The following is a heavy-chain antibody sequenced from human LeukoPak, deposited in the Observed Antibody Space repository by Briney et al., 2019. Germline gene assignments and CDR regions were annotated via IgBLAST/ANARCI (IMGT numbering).Heavy chain of an antibody. D-gene: IGHD1-26*01. V-gene: IGHV3-30*03. J-gene: IGHJ4*02. CDR1: GFTFSSYG. Sequence: GGSLRLSCAASGFTFSSYGMHWVRQAPGKGLEWVAVISYDGSNKYYADSVKGRFTISRDNAKNSLYLQMNSLRAEDTAVYYCARSLGRGWELRDRFDYWGQGTLVTVSS. CDR3: ARSLGRGWELRDRFDY. CDR2: ISYDGSNK.